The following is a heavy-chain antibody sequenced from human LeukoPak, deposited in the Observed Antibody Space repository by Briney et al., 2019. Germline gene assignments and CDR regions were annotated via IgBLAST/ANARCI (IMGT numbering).Heavy chain of an antibody. V-gene: IGHV3-23*01. CDR3: AKDLRSTTFPFGASYYFDY. CDR2: ISGSGGST. D-gene: IGHD3-10*01. Sequence: GGSLKLSCAASGFTFSSYAMSWVRQAPGKGLEWVSAISGSGGSTYYADSVKGRFTVSRDNSKNTLYPQMNSLRADDTAVYYCAKDLRSTTFPFGASYYFDYWGQGTLVTVSS. J-gene: IGHJ4*02. CDR1: GFTFSSYA.